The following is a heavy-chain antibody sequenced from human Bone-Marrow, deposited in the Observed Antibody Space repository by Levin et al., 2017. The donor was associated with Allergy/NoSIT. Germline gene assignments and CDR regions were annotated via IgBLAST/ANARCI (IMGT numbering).Heavy chain of an antibody. CDR2: IKSKTDGGTT. J-gene: IGHJ2*01. Sequence: GGSLRLSCAASGFTFSNAWMSWVRQAPGKGLEWVGRIKSKTDGGTTDYAAPVKGRFTISRDDSKNTLYLQMNSLKTEDTAVYYCTTPHSDSSPLPSTIAAGRNWYFDLWGRGTLVTVSS. V-gene: IGHV3-15*01. CDR1: GFTFSNAW. D-gene: IGHD6-13*01. CDR3: TTPHSDSSPLPSTIAAGRNWYFDL.